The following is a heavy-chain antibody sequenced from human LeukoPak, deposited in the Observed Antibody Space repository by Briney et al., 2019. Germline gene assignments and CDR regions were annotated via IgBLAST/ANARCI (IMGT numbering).Heavy chain of an antibody. CDR3: ARDGYDSSGYYYGVDY. CDR1: GFTFSSYS. V-gene: IGHV3-21*01. CDR2: ISSSSSYI. D-gene: IGHD3-22*01. J-gene: IGHJ4*02. Sequence: GGSLRLSCAASGFTFSSYSMNWVRQAPGKGLEWVSSISSSSSYIYYADSVKGRFTISRDNAKNSLYLQMNSLRAEDTAVYYCARDGYDSSGYYYGVDYWGQGTLVTVSS.